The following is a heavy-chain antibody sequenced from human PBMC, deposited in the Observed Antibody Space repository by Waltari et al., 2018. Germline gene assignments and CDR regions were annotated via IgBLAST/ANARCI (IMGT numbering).Heavy chain of an antibody. Sequence: QVQLVQSGAEVKKPGASVKVSCKVSGYTLTELSMHWVRQAPGKGLEWMGGFDPEDGETIYAQKFQGRVTMTEDTSTDTAYMELSSLRSEDTAVYYCATLGRITYPYYYYYYMDVWGKGTTVTISS. CDR2: FDPEDGET. CDR3: ATLGRITYPYYYYYYMDV. CDR1: GYTLTELS. V-gene: IGHV1-24*01. D-gene: IGHD3-10*01. J-gene: IGHJ6*03.